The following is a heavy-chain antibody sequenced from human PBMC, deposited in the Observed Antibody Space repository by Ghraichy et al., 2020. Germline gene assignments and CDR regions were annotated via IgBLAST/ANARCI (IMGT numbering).Heavy chain of an antibody. J-gene: IGHJ4*02. CDR1: GFSFSTYS. D-gene: IGHD3-16*02. CDR2: ISGSSGSI. CDR3: ARDRDDIWGNYRYSFNC. V-gene: IGHV3-48*02. Sequence: WGSLRLSCAASGFSFSTYSMNWVRQVPGKGLEWLSYISGSSGSIYYADSVRGRFTVSRDNAKNSLFLQMNSLRDEDTAVYYCARDRDDIWGNYRYSFNCWGQGTLVTVSS.